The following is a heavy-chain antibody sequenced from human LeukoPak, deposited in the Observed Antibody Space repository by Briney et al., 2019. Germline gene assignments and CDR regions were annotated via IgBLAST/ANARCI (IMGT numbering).Heavy chain of an antibody. CDR1: GYTFTSYG. CDR3: ARGYLEEQWLGY. Sequence: ASVKVSCKASGYTFTSYGISWVRQAPGQGLEWMGWISAFNGNTDYAQKLQGRVTMTTDTSTSTAYMELRSLRSDDTAVYYCARGYLEEQWLGYWGQGTLVTVSS. V-gene: IGHV1-18*01. CDR2: ISAFNGNT. D-gene: IGHD6-19*01. J-gene: IGHJ4*02.